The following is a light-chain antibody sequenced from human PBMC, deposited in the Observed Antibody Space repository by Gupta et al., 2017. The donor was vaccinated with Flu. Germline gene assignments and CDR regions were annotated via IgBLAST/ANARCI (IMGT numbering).Light chain of an antibody. Sequence: DIQMTHSPSSLSASVGDRVTITCRASQSISSYLNWYQQKPGKAPKLLIYAASSLQSGVPSRFSGSGSGTDFTLTISSLQPEECATYYCQKSYSNLWTFGQGTKVEIK. J-gene: IGKJ1*01. V-gene: IGKV1-39*01. CDR1: QSISSY. CDR3: QKSYSNLWT. CDR2: AAS.